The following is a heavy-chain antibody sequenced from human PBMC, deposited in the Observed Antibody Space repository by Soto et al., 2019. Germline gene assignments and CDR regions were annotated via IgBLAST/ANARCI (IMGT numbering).Heavy chain of an antibody. V-gene: IGHV1-46*01. CDR1: GYTFTSYY. D-gene: IGHD3-22*01. CDR3: ARGPNYYDSSGYPDAFDI. J-gene: IGHJ3*02. CDR2: INPSGGST. Sequence: QVQLVQSGAEVKKPGASVKVSCKASGYTFTSYYMHWVRQAPGQGLEWMGIINPSGGSTSYAQKFQGRVTMTRDTSTSTVYMELSSLRSEDTAVYYCARGPNYYDSSGYPDAFDIWGQGTMVTVSS.